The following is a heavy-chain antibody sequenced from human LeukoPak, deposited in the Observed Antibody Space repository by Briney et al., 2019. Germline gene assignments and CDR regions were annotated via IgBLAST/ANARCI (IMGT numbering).Heavy chain of an antibody. CDR1: GGSISSSSYY. D-gene: IGHD3-10*01. CDR2: IYYSGST. CDR3: ARVYGITMVRGVSDY. Sequence: PSETLSLTCTVSGGSISSSSYYWCWSRQPPGKGLEWIGSIYYSGSTYYNPSLKSRVTISVDTSKNQFSLKLSSVTDADTAVYYCARVYGITMVRGVSDYWGQGTLVTVSS. J-gene: IGHJ4*02. V-gene: IGHV4-39*01.